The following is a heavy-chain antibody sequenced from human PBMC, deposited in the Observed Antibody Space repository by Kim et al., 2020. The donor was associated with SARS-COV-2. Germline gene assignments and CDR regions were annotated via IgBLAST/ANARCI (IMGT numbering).Heavy chain of an antibody. CDR2: ISYDGSNK. CDR3: ARVGYSSSWLDYYYYYGMDV. D-gene: IGHD6-13*01. V-gene: IGHV3-30*04. Sequence: GGSLRLSCAASGFTFSSYAMHWVRQAPGKGLEWVAVISYDGSNKYYADSVKGRFTISRDNSKNTLYLQMNSLRAEDTAVYYCARVGYSSSWLDYYYYYGMDVWGQGTTVTVSS. J-gene: IGHJ6*02. CDR1: GFTFSSYA.